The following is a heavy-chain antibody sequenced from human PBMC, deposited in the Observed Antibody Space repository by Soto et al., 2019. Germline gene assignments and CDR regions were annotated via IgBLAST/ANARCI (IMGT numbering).Heavy chain of an antibody. CDR2: ISSSGFTI. D-gene: IGHD4-17*01. Sequence: QGQLVESGGDLVRPGGSLRLSCATSGFTFGDRYMSWIRQTPGKGLEWVSYISSSGFTIYYADSVKGRFTISRDNANDSLYLQMNSLRAEDTAVYYCARNTKSAAGADYYGLGVWGQGTTVIVSS. J-gene: IGHJ6*02. CDR3: ARNTKSAAGADYYGLGV. CDR1: GFTFGDRY. V-gene: IGHV3-11*01.